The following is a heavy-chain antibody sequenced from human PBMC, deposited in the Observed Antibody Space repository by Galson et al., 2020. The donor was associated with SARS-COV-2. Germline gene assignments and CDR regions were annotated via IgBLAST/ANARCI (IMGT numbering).Heavy chain of an antibody. J-gene: IGHJ4*02. CDR1: GGSISSFY. Sequence: SETLSLTCTVPGGSISSFYWSWIRQSPEKGLEWIGYVSYSGVTNYNPSLFSRVTISVDPSKSQFSLKLRSVTAADTAVYYCARGKTSSSVYWGQGTLVTVSS. D-gene: IGHD6-6*01. V-gene: IGHV4-59*01. CDR2: VSYSGVT. CDR3: ARGKTSSSVY.